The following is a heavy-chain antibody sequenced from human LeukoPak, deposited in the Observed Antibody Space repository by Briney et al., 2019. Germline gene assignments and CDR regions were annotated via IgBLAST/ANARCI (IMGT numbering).Heavy chain of an antibody. D-gene: IGHD6-25*01. J-gene: IGHJ4*02. Sequence: SVTGSCQASLYTFTNYHINWVRQATGRGREGMGWMNRNNGDSGYAQQLQGRVTITRNPSISTSYMELRSLRSDDPAVYFCARTTSFTASGYDYWGQRTLVTVSS. CDR1: LYTFTNYH. CDR3: ARTTSFTASGYDY. CDR2: MNRNNGDS. V-gene: IGHV1-8*03.